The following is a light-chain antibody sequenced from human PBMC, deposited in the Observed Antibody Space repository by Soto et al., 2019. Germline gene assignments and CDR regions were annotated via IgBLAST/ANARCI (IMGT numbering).Light chain of an antibody. CDR2: DNN. J-gene: IGLJ1*01. V-gene: IGLV1-44*01. CDR3: AAWDDSLNGLV. Sequence: QSVLTQPPSASGTPGQRVTISCSGSSSNIGINDVNWYQQLPGTAPKLVIYDNNQRPSGVPDRFSGSKSGISASLAISGLQSEDEADYSCAAWDDSLNGLVFGTGTKVTVL. CDR1: SSNIGIND.